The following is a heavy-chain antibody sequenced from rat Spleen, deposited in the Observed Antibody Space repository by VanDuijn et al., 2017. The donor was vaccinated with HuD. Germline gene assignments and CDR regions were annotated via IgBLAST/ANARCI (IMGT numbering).Heavy chain of an antibody. CDR3: ERGGAD. CDR2: ISFNGVST. CDR1: GFTFSDYD. J-gene: IGHJ2*01. V-gene: IGHV5-20*01. Sequence: EVQLVESGGGLVQPGRTMKLSCADSGFTFSDYDMAWWQQAPTKGLEWVASISFNGVSTDYRDSVKGRFTISRDNAKSTVYLQMESLRSEDTAAYYGERGGADWGQGGMVTVSS.